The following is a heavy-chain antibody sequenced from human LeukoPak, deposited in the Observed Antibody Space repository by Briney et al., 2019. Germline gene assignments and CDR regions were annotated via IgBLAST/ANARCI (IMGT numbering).Heavy chain of an antibody. Sequence: SETLSLTCAVYGGSFSGYYWSWIRQPPGKGLEWIGEINHSGSTNYNPSLKSRVTISVDTSKNQFSLKLSSVTAADPAVYYCARTRVGGDYYDILTGYYDAFDIWGQGTMVTVSS. J-gene: IGHJ3*02. CDR3: ARTRVGGDYYDILTGYYDAFDI. D-gene: IGHD3-9*01. V-gene: IGHV4-34*01. CDR1: GGSFSGYY. CDR2: INHSGST.